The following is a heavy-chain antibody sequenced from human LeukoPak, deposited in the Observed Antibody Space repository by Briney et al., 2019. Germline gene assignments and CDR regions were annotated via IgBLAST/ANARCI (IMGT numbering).Heavy chain of an antibody. CDR1: GGTFSSYP. D-gene: IGHD6-13*01. CDR2: IIPIFGTA. J-gene: IGHJ3*02. Sequence: SVKVSCKASGGTFSSYPISWVRQAPGQGLEWMGGIIPIFGTANYAQKFQGRVTITADKSTSTAYMELSSLRSEDTAVYYCARGRRYSASWFDPADAFDIWGQGTMVTVSS. V-gene: IGHV1-69*06. CDR3: ARGRRYSASWFDPADAFDI.